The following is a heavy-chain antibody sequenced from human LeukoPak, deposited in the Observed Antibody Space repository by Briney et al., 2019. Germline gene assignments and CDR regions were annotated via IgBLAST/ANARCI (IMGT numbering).Heavy chain of an antibody. J-gene: IGHJ3*02. D-gene: IGHD4-17*01. Sequence: PGGSLRLSCAASGFTFSTFAMIWVRQPPGKGLEWIGYIYYSGSTNYNPSLKSRVTISEDTSKNQFSLKLSSVTAADTAVYYCARSDDYGDRDAFDIWGQGTMVTVSS. CDR1: GFTFSTFA. CDR3: ARSDDYGDRDAFDI. CDR2: IYYSGST. V-gene: IGHV4-59*01.